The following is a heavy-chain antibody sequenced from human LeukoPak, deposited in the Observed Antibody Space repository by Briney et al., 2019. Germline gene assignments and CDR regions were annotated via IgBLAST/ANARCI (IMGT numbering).Heavy chain of an antibody. D-gene: IGHD4-17*01. CDR3: AVGEPETYYYYMDV. J-gene: IGHJ6*03. CDR1: GGTFSSYA. Sequence: SVKASCKASGGTFSSYAISWVRQAPGQGLEWMGGIIPIFGTANYAQKFQGRVTITTDESTSTAYMELSSLRSEDTAVYYCAVGEPETYYYYMDVWGKGTTVTVSS. V-gene: IGHV1-69*05. CDR2: IIPIFGTA.